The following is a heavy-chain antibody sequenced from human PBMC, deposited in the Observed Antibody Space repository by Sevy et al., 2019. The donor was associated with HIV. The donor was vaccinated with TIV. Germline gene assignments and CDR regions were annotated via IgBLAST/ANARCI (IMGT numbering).Heavy chain of an antibody. CDR3: ARESGSDWYLDS. V-gene: IGHV3-30*12. CDR2: IFSDGTTK. CDR1: GFIFNNKG. Sequence: GGSLRLSCTVSGFIFNNKGMHWVRQAPGRGLEWVAAIFSDGTTKYYGDSVKGRFTISRDNSKNALFLQMNSLRVDDTALYYCARESGSDWYLDSWCQGTLVTVSS. D-gene: IGHD2-21*02. J-gene: IGHJ4*02.